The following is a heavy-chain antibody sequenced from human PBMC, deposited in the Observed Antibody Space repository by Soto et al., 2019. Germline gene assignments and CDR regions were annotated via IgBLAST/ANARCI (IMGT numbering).Heavy chain of an antibody. J-gene: IGHJ5*02. CDR1: GFTFGDYA. CDR3: TTNYYDTSGYDNWFDP. D-gene: IGHD3-22*01. V-gene: IGHV3-49*05. Sequence: KPGGSLRLSCTASGFTFGDYAMSWFRQAPGKGLEWVGFIRSKAYGGTTVYAASVKGRFTISRDDSKSIAYLQMNSLKTEDTAVYYCTTNYYDTSGYDNWFDPWGQGTLVTVSS. CDR2: IRSKAYGGTT.